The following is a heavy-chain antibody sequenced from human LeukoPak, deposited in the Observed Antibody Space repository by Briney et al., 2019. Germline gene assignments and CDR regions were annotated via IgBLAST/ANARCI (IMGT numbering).Heavy chain of an antibody. CDR3: SYGDDFDY. D-gene: IGHD4-17*01. CDR2: ISYDGSNK. Sequence: PGGSLRLSCAASGFTFSSYGMHWVRQAPGKGLEWVAVISYDGSNKYYADSVKGRFTISRDNSKNTLYLQMNSLRAEDTAVYYGSYGDDFDYWGQGTLVTVSS. V-gene: IGHV3-30*03. CDR1: GFTFSSYG. J-gene: IGHJ4*02.